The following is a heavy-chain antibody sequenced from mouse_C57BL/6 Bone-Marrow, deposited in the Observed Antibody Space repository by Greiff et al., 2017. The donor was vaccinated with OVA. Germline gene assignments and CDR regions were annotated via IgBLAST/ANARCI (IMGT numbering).Heavy chain of an antibody. CDR1: GFTFSSYG. J-gene: IGHJ3*01. Sequence: EVKLLESGGDLVKPGGSLKLSCAASGFTFSSYGMSWVRQTPDKRLEWVATISSGGSYTYYPDSVKGRFTISRDNAKNTLYLQMSSLKSEDTAMYYCARRATEFAYWGQGTLVTVSA. CDR2: ISSGGSYT. V-gene: IGHV5-6*02. CDR3: ARRATEFAY.